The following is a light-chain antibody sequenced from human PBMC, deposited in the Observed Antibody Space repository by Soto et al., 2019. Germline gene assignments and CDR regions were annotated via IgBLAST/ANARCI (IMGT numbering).Light chain of an antibody. J-gene: IGKJ4*01. CDR3: QQYGSAPLT. CDR2: GAS. CDR1: QSVRSNY. V-gene: IGKV3-20*01. Sequence: EIVLTQSPDTLSLSPGERATLSCRASQSVRSNYLAWYQQKPGQAPRFLIYGASSRATGIPGRFSGSGSGTDFTLTISRLEPEDFAVYYCQQYGSAPLTFGGGTKVEIK.